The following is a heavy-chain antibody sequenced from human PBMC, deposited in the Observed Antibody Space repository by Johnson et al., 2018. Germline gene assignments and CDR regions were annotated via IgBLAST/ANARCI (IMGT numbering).Heavy chain of an antibody. CDR1: GFTFSSYA. Sequence: QVQLVESGGGVVQPGRSLRLSCAASGFTFSSYAMHWVRQAPGKGLEWVAVISYDGSNKYYADSVKGRFTISRDNSKNTLYLQRNSCRAEDTAVYYCARAEDSSGWLYYYYGMDVWGQGTTVTVSS. D-gene: IGHD6-19*01. CDR2: ISYDGSNK. J-gene: IGHJ6*02. CDR3: ARAEDSSGWLYYYYGMDV. V-gene: IGHV3-30-3*01.